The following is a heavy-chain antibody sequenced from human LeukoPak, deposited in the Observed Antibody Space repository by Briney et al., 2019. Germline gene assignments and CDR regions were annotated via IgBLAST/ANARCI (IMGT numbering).Heavy chain of an antibody. CDR1: GYSFTSYW. CDR2: IYPGDSDT. CDR3: ARRWAYCGGDCDYYFDY. D-gene: IGHD2-21*02. J-gene: IGHJ4*02. Sequence: PGESLKISCKGSGYSFTSYWIGWVRQMPGKGLEWMGIIYPGDSDTRYSPSFQGQVTISADKSISTAYLQWSRLKASDTAMYYCARRWAYCGGDCDYYFDYWGQGTLVTVSS. V-gene: IGHV5-51*01.